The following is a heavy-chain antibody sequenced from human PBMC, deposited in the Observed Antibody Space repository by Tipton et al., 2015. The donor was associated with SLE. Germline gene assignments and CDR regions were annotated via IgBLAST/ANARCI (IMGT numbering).Heavy chain of an antibody. V-gene: IGHV3-7*01. CDR3: ARVPGAYSSSWYSTAGYYYYGMDV. CDR1: GFTFSSYW. J-gene: IGHJ6*02. CDR2: IKQDGSEK. D-gene: IGHD6-13*01. Sequence: SLRLSCAASGFTFSSYWMSWVRQAPGKGLEWVANIKQDGSEKYYVDSVKGRFTISRDNAKNSLYLQMNSLRAEDTAVYYCARVPGAYSSSWYSTAGYYYYGMDVWGQGTMVTVSS.